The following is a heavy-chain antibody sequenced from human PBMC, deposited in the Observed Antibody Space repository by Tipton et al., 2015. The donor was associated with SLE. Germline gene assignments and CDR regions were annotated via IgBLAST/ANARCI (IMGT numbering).Heavy chain of an antibody. Sequence: TLSLTCAVYGGSFSGYYWSWIRQPPGKGLEWIGEINHSGSTNYNPSLKSRVTISVDTSKNQFSLKLSSVTAADTAVYYCARAHSVYANWFDPWGQGTLVTVSS. J-gene: IGHJ5*02. CDR1: GGSFSGYY. CDR3: ARAHSVYANWFDP. CDR2: INHSGST. V-gene: IGHV4-34*01. D-gene: IGHD5/OR15-5a*01.